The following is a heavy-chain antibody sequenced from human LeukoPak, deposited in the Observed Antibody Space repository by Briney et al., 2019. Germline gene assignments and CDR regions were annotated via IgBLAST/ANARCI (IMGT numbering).Heavy chain of an antibody. CDR2: TSGSGGST. D-gene: IGHD5-12*01. CDR3: AKANRGYSGYDAFDY. Sequence: GGSLRLSCAASGFTFSSYAMSWVRQAPGKGLEWVSATSGSGGSTYYADSVKGRFTISRDNSKNTLYLQMNSLRAEDTAVYYCAKANRGYSGYDAFDYWGQGTLVTVSS. V-gene: IGHV3-23*01. CDR1: GFTFSSYA. J-gene: IGHJ4*02.